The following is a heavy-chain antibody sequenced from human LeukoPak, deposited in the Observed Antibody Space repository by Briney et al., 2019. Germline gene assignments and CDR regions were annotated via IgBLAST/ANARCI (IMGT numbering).Heavy chain of an antibody. V-gene: IGHV4-39*01. CDR1: GGSTSSTSYY. CDR3: ATRPSSGWYLLVY. Sequence: SETLSLTCTVSGGSTSSTSYYWGWIRQPPGKDLEWIGSIYSSGSTYYNPSLKSRVTISIDTSKNQFSLKLSSVTAADTAVYYCATRPSSGWYLLVYWGQGTLVTVSS. J-gene: IGHJ4*02. CDR2: IYSSGST. D-gene: IGHD6-19*01.